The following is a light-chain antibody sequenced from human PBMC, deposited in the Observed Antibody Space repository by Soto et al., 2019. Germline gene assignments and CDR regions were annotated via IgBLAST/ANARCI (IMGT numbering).Light chain of an antibody. CDR2: WAS. J-gene: IGKJ3*01. CDR3: QQYYSIPLT. V-gene: IGKV4-1*01. Sequence: DIVMTQSPDFLAVSLGERVTLNCKSSQSVLYSSNNKNYLAWYQQKPGQPPKLLIYWASTREFGVPDRFSGSGSGTDFTLTISSLQAEDVAVYYCQQYYSIPLTFGPGTKVDIK. CDR1: QSVLYSSNNKNY.